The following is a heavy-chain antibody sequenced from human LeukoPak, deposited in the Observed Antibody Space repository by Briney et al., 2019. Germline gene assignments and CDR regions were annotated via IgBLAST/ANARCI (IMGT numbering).Heavy chain of an antibody. CDR1: DFSFSNYG. CDR2: ILYDGNNK. D-gene: IGHD1-26*01. V-gene: IGHV3-30*18. J-gene: IGHJ6*02. CDR3: AKDRLFGSGLNGPHYYYGMDV. Sequence: GGSLRLPCAASDFSFSNYGMHWVRQAPGKGLEWVAVILYDGNNKHYAESVKGRFTISRDNSNNMLYLQMNSLRPEDTAVYYCAKDRLFGSGLNGPHYYYGMDVWGQGTTVTVSS.